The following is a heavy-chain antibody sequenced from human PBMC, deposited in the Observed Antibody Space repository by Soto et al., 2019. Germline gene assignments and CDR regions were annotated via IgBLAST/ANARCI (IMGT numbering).Heavy chain of an antibody. CDR1: GFTFSSYS. J-gene: IGHJ4*02. CDR3: ARDHYYDSSGYPY. CDR2: ISSSSSYI. D-gene: IGHD3-22*01. Sequence: GGSLRLSCAASGFTFSSYSMNWVRQAPGKGLEWASSISSSSSYIYYADSVKGRFTISRDNAKNSLYLQMNSLRAEDTAVYYCARDHYYDSSGYPYWGQGTLVTVSS. V-gene: IGHV3-21*01.